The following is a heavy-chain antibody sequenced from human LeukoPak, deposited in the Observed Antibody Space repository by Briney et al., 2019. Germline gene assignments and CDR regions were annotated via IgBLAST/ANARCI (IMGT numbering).Heavy chain of an antibody. D-gene: IGHD2-15*01. CDR1: GYTFTSYD. CDR2: MNPNSGNT. V-gene: IGHV1-8*01. CDR3: ARGDKSRGYGDY. J-gene: IGHJ4*02. Sequence: ASVKVSCKASGYTFTSYDINWVRQATGQGLEWMGWMNPNSGNTGYAQKFQGRVTMTRNTSISTAYMELSSLRSEDAAVYYCARGDKSRGYGDYWGQGTLVTVSS.